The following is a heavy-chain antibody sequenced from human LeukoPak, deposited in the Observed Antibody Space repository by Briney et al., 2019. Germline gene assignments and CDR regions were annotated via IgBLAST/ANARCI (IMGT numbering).Heavy chain of an antibody. Sequence: PGGSLRLSCAASGFTFSSYDMHWVRQATGKGLEWVSAIGTAGDTYYPGSVKGRFTISRENAKNSLYLQMNSLRAGDTAVYYCARRGAYGSGVDYWGQGTLVTVSS. V-gene: IGHV3-13*01. CDR2: IGTAGDT. D-gene: IGHD3-10*01. CDR3: ARRGAYGSGVDY. J-gene: IGHJ4*02. CDR1: GFTFSSYD.